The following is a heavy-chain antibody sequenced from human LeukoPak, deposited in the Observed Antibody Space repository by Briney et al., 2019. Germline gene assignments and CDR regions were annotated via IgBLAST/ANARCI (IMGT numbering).Heavy chain of an antibody. CDR1: GGTFSSYG. V-gene: IGHV1-69*13. CDR2: IIPIFGTA. Sequence: ASVKVSCKASGGTFSSYGISWVRQAPGQGLEWMGGIIPIFGTANYAQKFQGRVTITADESTSTAYMELSSLRSEDTAVYYCARVRIKTPYGMDVWGQGTTVTVSS. CDR3: ARVRIKTPYGMDV. J-gene: IGHJ6*02.